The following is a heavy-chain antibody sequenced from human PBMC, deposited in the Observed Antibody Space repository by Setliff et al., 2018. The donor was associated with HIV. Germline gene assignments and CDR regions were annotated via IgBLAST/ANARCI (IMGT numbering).Heavy chain of an antibody. D-gene: IGHD3-22*01. CDR1: GGSISSSNYY. CDR2: IYHSGST. CDR3: ASRVYYYDSSGYLREEGFDP. V-gene: IGHV4-39*01. Sequence: SETLSLTCTVSGGSISSSNYYWGWIRQPPGKGLEYIGSIYHSGSTYYNPSLKSRVTISVDTSKNQFSLKLNSVTAADTAVYYCASRVYYYDSSGYLREEGFDPWGQGTLVTVSS. J-gene: IGHJ5*02.